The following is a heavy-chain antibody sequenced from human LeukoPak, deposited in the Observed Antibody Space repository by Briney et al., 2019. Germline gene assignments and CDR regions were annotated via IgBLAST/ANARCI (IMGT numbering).Heavy chain of an antibody. V-gene: IGHV3-15*01. CDR3: VKDGGLLPYYFTY. CDR1: GFIFPNAW. Sequence: KPGGSLRLSCAASGFIFPNAWMHWVRQAPGKGLEWVGRIKNKNSGRTTNYIAPVKGRFTISRDDSRNTLYLEMDSLKTEDTAVYYCVKDGGLLPYYFTYWGQGTLVTVSP. D-gene: IGHD3-10*01. CDR2: IKNKNSGRTT. J-gene: IGHJ1*01.